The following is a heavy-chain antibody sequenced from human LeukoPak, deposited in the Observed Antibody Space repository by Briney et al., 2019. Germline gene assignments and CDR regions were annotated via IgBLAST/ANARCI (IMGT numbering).Heavy chain of an antibody. V-gene: IGHV3-11*05. Sequence: PGRSLRLSCAASGFTFSDYYMSWIRQAPGKGLEWVSYISSGSTYTNYAASVEGRFTISRDNARNSVYLQLNSLRAEDAAVYYCAGDHIFRVGVPSAYFDYWGQGILVSVSS. CDR1: GFTFSDYY. CDR3: AGDHIFRVGVPSAYFDY. CDR2: ISSGSTYT. D-gene: IGHD2-2*01. J-gene: IGHJ4*02.